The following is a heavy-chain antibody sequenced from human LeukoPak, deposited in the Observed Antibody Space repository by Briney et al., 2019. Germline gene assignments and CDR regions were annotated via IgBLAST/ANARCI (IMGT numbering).Heavy chain of an antibody. J-gene: IGHJ4*02. CDR1: GGSFSGYY. Sequence: SETLSLTCAVYGGSFSGYYWTWIRQPPGKGLEWIGEIYHSGSTNYNPSLKSRVTIPVDKSKNQFSLKLSSVTAADTAVYYCARDKDYYDSSGSFDYWGQGTLVTVSS. V-gene: IGHV4-34*01. CDR2: IYHSGST. D-gene: IGHD3-22*01. CDR3: ARDKDYYDSSGSFDY.